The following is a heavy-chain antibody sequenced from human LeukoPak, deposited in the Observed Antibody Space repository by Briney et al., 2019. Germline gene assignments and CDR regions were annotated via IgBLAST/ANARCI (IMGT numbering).Heavy chain of an antibody. J-gene: IGHJ4*02. D-gene: IGHD2/OR15-2a*01. V-gene: IGHV3-21*01. Sequence: SCKASGYNFISYAISWVRQAPGKGLEWVSSINNVASHIYYAGSVRGRFTISRDNAKNSVYLQMNSLRAGDTAVYYCTRDATYYLRYGYFDYWGQGTLVTVSS. CDR1: GYNFISYA. CDR2: INNVASHI. CDR3: TRDATYYLRYGYFDY.